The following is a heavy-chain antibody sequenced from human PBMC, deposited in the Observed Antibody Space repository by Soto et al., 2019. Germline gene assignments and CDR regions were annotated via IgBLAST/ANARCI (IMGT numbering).Heavy chain of an antibody. V-gene: IGHV3-23*01. D-gene: IGHD6-13*01. CDR2: ISGSGGST. Sequence: AGGSLRLSCAASGFTLSSYAMSWVRQAPGKGLEWVSAISGSGGSTYYADSVKGRFTISRDNSKNTLDLQMNSLRAEDTAVYYCAKDCVAAAWVAGPYYFGYWGQGTLVTVSS. CDR3: AKDCVAAAWVAGPYYFGY. CDR1: GFTLSSYA. J-gene: IGHJ4*02.